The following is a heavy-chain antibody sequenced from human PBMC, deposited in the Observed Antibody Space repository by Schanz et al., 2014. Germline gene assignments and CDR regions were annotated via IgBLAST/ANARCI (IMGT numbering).Heavy chain of an antibody. J-gene: IGHJ6*04. CDR2: FIVDSGNT. CDR3: AKGMGYCSGGTCYDYYYYGLDV. Sequence: EVQLLESGGGLVQPGGSLRLSCAASGFTFSDHYMDWVRQAPGKGLEWVSGFIVDSGNTYYADSVKGRFTISRDNSKNTLYLQMNSLSADDTAVFYCAKGMGYCSGGTCYDYYYYGLDVWDKGTTVTVSS. V-gene: IGHV3-23*01. CDR1: GFTFSDHY. D-gene: IGHD2-15*01.